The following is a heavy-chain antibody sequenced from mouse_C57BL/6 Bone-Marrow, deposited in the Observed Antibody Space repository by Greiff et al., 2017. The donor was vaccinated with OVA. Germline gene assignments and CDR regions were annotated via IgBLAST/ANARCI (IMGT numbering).Heavy chain of an antibody. CDR1: GYTFTSYW. CDR2: IDPSDSYT. D-gene: IGHD2-14*01. Sequence: QVQLQQPGAELVRPGTSVKLSCKASGYTFTSYWMHWVKQRPGQGLEWIGVIDPSDSYTNYNQKFKGKATLTVDTSSSTAYMQLSSLTSEDSAVYYCARRKYEPPWYFDVWGTGTTVTVSS. J-gene: IGHJ1*03. V-gene: IGHV1-59*01. CDR3: ARRKYEPPWYFDV.